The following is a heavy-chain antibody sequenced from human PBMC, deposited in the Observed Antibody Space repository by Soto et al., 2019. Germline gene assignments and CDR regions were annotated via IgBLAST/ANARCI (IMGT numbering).Heavy chain of an antibody. CDR2: ISGSGGST. CDR3: AKVYSYDSSGYYFFDY. CDR1: GFTFSSYA. J-gene: IGHJ4*02. D-gene: IGHD3-22*01. V-gene: IGHV3-23*01. Sequence: GSLSLSCAASGFTFSSYAMGWVRQAPGKGLEWVSAISGSGGSTYYADSVKGRFTISRDNSKNTLYLQMNSLRAEDTAVYYWAKVYSYDSSGYYFFDYWGQGTLVTVS.